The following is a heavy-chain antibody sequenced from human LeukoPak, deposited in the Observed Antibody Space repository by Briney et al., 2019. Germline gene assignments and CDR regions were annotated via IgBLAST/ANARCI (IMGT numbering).Heavy chain of an antibody. CDR2: MNPNSGNT. J-gene: IGHJ4*02. CDR1: GYTFTTYD. Sequence: GASVKVSCKASGYTFTTYDINWVRQAAGQGLECMGWMNPNSGNTGYAQKFQGRVTMTRNTSMSTAYMELNSLRSEDTAVYYCARANYYGSGKKDLDYWGQGTLVTVSS. CDR3: ARANYYGSGKKDLDY. D-gene: IGHD3-10*01. V-gene: IGHV1-8*01.